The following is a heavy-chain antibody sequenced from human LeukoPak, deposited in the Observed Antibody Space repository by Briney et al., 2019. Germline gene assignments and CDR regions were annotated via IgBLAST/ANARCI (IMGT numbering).Heavy chain of an antibody. CDR3: ARIMDTAWGMDV. J-gene: IGHJ6*02. CDR1: GGSISSYY. D-gene: IGHD2-8*01. Sequence: SETLSLTCTVSGGSISSYYWSWIRQPPGQVLDWIGYIYYSGGTNYNPSLKSRVTISVDTSKKQFSLKLTSVTAADTAVYYCARIMDTAWGMDVWGQGTTVTISS. V-gene: IGHV4-59*01. CDR2: IYYSGGT.